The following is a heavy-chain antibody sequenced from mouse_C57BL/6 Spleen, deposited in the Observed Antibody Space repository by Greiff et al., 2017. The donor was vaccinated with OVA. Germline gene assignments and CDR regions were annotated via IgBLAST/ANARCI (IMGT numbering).Heavy chain of an antibody. Sequence: QVQLQQSGPELVKPGASVKISCKASGYAFSSSWMNWVKQRPGKGLEWIGRIYPGDGDTNYNGKFKGKATLTADKSSSTAYMQLSSLTSEDSAVYFCASGGLGGNYAMDYWGQGTSVTVSS. CDR3: ASGGLGGNYAMDY. D-gene: IGHD2-4*01. V-gene: IGHV1-82*01. CDR2: IYPGDGDT. CDR1: GYAFSSSW. J-gene: IGHJ4*01.